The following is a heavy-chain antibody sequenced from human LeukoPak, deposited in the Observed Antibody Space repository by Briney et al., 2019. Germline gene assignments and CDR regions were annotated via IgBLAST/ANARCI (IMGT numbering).Heavy chain of an antibody. CDR3: ATRRFRGGVFDY. J-gene: IGHJ4*02. Sequence: GASVKVPCKVSGYTLTELSMHWVRQAPGKGLEWMGGFDPEDGETIYAQEFQGRVTMTEDTSTDTAYMELSSLRSEDTAVYYCATRRFRGGVFDYWGQGTLVTVSS. V-gene: IGHV1-24*01. D-gene: IGHD4-23*01. CDR2: FDPEDGET. CDR1: GYTLTELS.